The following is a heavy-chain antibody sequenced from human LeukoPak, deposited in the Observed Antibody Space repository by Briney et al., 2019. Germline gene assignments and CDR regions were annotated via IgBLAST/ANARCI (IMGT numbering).Heavy chain of an antibody. Sequence: GGSLRLSCAASGFTFSSYWMSWVRQAPGKGLEWVANIKQDGSEKYYVDSVKGRFTISRDNAKNSLYLQMNSLRAEDTAVYYCGRDSYDILTGSYYMDVWGKGTTVTVSS. CDR3: GRDSYDILTGSYYMDV. V-gene: IGHV3-7*01. D-gene: IGHD3-9*01. J-gene: IGHJ6*03. CDR1: GFTFSSYW. CDR2: IKQDGSEK.